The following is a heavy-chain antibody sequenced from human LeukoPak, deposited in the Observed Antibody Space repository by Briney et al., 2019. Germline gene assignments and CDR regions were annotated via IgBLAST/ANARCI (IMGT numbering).Heavy chain of an antibody. V-gene: IGHV4-59*01. Sequence: SETLSLTCTVSGGSMSTYYWSWIRQPPGKGLEWIAYIYHSGSTNYNPSLKGRVTMSVDTSKNQFSLKLNSVTAADTAVYYCARRAASAIVYYYFYMDVWGKGTTVTVSS. CDR3: ARRAASAIVYYYFYMDV. CDR1: GGSMSTYY. J-gene: IGHJ6*03. D-gene: IGHD2-2*02. CDR2: IYHSGST.